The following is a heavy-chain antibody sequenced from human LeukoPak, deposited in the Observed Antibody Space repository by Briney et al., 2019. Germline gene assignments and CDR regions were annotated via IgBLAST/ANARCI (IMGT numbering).Heavy chain of an antibody. J-gene: IGHJ1*01. CDR1: GFTFSSYG. D-gene: IGHD3-3*01. V-gene: IGHV3-30*02. Sequence: PGGSLRLSCAASGFTFSSYGMRWVRQAPGKGLEWVAFIRYDGSNKYYADSVKGRFTISRDNSKNTLYLQMNSLRAEDTAVYYCARPYDFWSGYPEYFQHWGQGTLVTVSS. CDR3: ARPYDFWSGYPEYFQH. CDR2: IRYDGSNK.